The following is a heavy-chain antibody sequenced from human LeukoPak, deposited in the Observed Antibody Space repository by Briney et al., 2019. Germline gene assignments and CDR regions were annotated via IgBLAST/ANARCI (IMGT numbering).Heavy chain of an antibody. V-gene: IGHV1-46*01. J-gene: IGHJ6*03. D-gene: IGHD3-9*01. CDR1: GYIFTSYN. Sequence: GASVKVSCKASGYIFTSYNIYWVRQAPGQGLEWMGIINPSGGSTNYAQKFQGRVTMTRDTSTSTVYMELSSLRSEDTAVYYCAREANHYDILRGLQYYYYYMDVWGKGATVTISS. CDR2: INPSGGST. CDR3: AREANHYDILRGLQYYYYYMDV.